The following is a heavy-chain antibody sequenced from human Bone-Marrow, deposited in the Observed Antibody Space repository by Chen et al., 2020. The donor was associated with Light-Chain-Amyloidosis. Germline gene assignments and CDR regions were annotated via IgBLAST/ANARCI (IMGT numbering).Heavy chain of an antibody. CDR1: GFTFDDYG. Sequence: VVRPGGSLRLSCAASGFTFDDYGMSWVRQAPGKGLEWVSGINWNGGSTGYADSVNGRFTISRDNAKNSLYLQMNSLRAEDTALYHCARGNYDILTGYYAYYFDYWGQGTLVTVSS. D-gene: IGHD3-9*01. CDR2: INWNGGST. CDR3: ARGNYDILTGYYAYYFDY. J-gene: IGHJ4*02. V-gene: IGHV3-20*01.